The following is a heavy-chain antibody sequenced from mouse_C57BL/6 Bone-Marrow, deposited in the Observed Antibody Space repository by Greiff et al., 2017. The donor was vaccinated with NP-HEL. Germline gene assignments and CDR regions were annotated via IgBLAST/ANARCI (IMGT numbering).Heavy chain of an antibody. D-gene: IGHD1-1*01. CDR3: ARYTTVVDAMDY. V-gene: IGHV1-82*01. Sequence: VKLQESGPELVKPGASVKISCKASGYAFSSSWMNWVKQRPGKGLEWIGRIYPGDGDTNYNGKFKGKATLTADKSSSTAYMQLSSLTSEDSAVYFCARYTTVVDAMDYWGQGTSVTVSS. CDR2: IYPGDGDT. J-gene: IGHJ4*01. CDR1: GYAFSSSW.